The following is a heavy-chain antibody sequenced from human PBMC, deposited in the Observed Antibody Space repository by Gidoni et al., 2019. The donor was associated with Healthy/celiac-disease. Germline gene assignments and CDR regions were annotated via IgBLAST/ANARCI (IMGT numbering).Heavy chain of an antibody. D-gene: IGHD3-10*01. CDR3: AKGAIWFRELGYYFDY. J-gene: IGHJ4*02. CDR1: GFTFSSYG. V-gene: IGHV3-30*18. Sequence: QVQLVESGGGVVQPGRSLRLYCAASGFTFSSYGMHWVRQAPGKGLEWVAVISYDGSNKYYADSVKGRFTISRDNSKNTLYLQMNSLRAEDTAVYYCAKGAIWFRELGYYFDYWGQGTLVTVSS. CDR2: ISYDGSNK.